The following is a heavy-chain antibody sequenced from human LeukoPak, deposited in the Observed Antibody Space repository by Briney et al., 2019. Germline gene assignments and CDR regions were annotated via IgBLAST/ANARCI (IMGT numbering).Heavy chain of an antibody. D-gene: IGHD6-19*01. J-gene: IGHJ4*02. CDR2: IYYSGST. CDR1: GDSISSRSYY. Sequence: SETLSLTCTVSGDSISSRSYYWGWIRQPPGKGLEWIGSIYYSGSTYYNPSLKSRVTISVNTSKNQFSLKLSSVTAADTAVYYCARAVAGIWAFDYWGQGTLVAVSS. V-gene: IGHV4-39*07. CDR3: ARAVAGIWAFDY.